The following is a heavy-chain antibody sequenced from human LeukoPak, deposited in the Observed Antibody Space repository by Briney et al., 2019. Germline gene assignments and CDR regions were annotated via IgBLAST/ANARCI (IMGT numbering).Heavy chain of an antibody. J-gene: IGHJ4*02. CDR2: INPNSGGT. D-gene: IGHD2-15*01. V-gene: IGHV1-2*02. CDR1: GYTFTGYY. CDR3: ARELYCSGGSCYSGLFDY. Sequence: GASVKVSCKASGYTFTGYYMHWVRQAPGHGLEWRGWINPNSGGTNYAQKFQGRVTMTRDTSISTAYMELSRLRSDDTAVYYCARELYCSGGSCYSGLFDYWGQGTLVTVSS.